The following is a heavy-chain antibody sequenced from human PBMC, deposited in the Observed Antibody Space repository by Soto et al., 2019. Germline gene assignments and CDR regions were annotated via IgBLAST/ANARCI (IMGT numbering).Heavy chain of an antibody. CDR2: ISGSGGRS. CDR1: AFTFSNYA. V-gene: IGHV3-23*01. Sequence: GRSLRLSCAASAFTFSNYAMNCVRQAPGKGLEWVSGISGSGGRSDYADSVKGRFTIFRDNSKNTLYLQMNSLRADDTALYYCPKALAYSTYYGMEGWGQGPTVTVSS. CDR3: PKALAYSTYYGMEG. D-gene: IGHD5-18*01. J-gene: IGHJ6*02.